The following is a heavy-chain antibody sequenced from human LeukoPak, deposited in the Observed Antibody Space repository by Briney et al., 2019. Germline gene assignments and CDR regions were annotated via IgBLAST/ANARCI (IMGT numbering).Heavy chain of an antibody. CDR2: IVVGSGNT. CDR1: GFTFTSSA. J-gene: IGHJ6*02. Sequence: GASVKVSCKASGFTFTSSAMQWVRQARGQRLEWIGWIVVGSGNTNYAQKFQERVTITRDMSTSTAYMELSSLRSEDTAVYYCAADGVVVAATSSPHYYYSGMDVWGQGTTVTVSS. D-gene: IGHD2-15*01. V-gene: IGHV1-58*02. CDR3: AADGVVVAATSSPHYYYSGMDV.